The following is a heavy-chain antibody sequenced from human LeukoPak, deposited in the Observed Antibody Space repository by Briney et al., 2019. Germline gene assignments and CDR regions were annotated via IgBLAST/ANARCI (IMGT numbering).Heavy chain of an antibody. D-gene: IGHD3-16*02. CDR3: ARVGRSPDDFDI. CDR2: IYYSGST. CDR1: GGSISSYY. V-gene: IGHV4-59*01. Sequence: PSETLSLTCTVSGGSISSYYWSWIRQPPGKGLEWIGYIYYSGSTNYNPSLKSRVTISVDTSKNQFSLKLSSVTAADTAVYYCARVGRSPDDFDIWGQGTMVTVSS. J-gene: IGHJ3*02.